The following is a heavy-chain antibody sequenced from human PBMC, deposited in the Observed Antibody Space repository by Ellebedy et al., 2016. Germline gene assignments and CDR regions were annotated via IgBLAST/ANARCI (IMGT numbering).Heavy chain of an antibody. V-gene: IGHV4-4*07. Sequence: SETLSLTXTVSGGSISSYYWSWIRQPAGKGLEWIGRIYTSGSTNYNPSLKSRVTMSVDTSKNQFSLKLSSVTAADTAVYYCARDLVVVVPAARGSYYYYMDVWGKGTTVTVSS. D-gene: IGHD2-2*01. J-gene: IGHJ6*03. CDR3: ARDLVVVVPAARGSYYYYMDV. CDR1: GGSISSYY. CDR2: IYTSGST.